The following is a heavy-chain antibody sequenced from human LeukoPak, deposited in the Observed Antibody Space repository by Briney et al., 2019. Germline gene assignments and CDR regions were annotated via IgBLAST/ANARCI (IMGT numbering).Heavy chain of an antibody. CDR2: ISSSSSYI. Sequence: GGSLRLSCAASRFTFSNYSMNWVRQAPGKGLEWVSSISSSSSYIYYADSVKGRFTISRDNAKNSLYLQMNSLRAEDTAVYYCARSAGQWLVPEDYWGQGTLVTVSS. J-gene: IGHJ4*02. CDR1: RFTFSNYS. V-gene: IGHV3-21*01. CDR3: ARSAGQWLVPEDY. D-gene: IGHD6-19*01.